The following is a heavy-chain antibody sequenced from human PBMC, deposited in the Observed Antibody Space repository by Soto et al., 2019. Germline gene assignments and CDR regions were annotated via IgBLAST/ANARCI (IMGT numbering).Heavy chain of an antibody. CDR1: GFTFSSYS. D-gene: IGHD2-2*02. CDR2: ISSSSSYI. J-gene: IGHJ6*02. Sequence: SGGSLSLSCAASGFTFSSYSINWVRQAPGKVLEWVSSISSSSSYIYYADSVKGRFAISRDNAKNSLYLQMNSLRAEDTAVYYCARGDPYCSSTSCYTYYGMDVWGQGTTVTVSS. CDR3: ARGDPYCSSTSCYTYYGMDV. V-gene: IGHV3-21*01.